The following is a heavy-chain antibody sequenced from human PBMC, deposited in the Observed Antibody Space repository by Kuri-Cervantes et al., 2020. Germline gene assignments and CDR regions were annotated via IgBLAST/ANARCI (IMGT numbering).Heavy chain of an antibody. CDR2: ISYDGSNK. CDR3: ARASYDSSGYSY. Sequence: GESLKISCAASGFTFSSYAMHWVRQAPGKGLEWVAVISYDGSNKYYADSVKGRFTISRDNSKNTLYLQMNSLRDEDTAVYYCARASYDSSGYSYWGQGTLVTVSS. CDR1: GFTFSSYA. J-gene: IGHJ4*02. V-gene: IGHV3-30*14. D-gene: IGHD3-22*01.